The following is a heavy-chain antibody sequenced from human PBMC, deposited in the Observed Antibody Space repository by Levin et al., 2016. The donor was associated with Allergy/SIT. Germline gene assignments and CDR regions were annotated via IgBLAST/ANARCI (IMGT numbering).Heavy chain of an antibody. D-gene: IGHD6-19*01. Sequence: GESLKISCAASGFTFSDYYMSWIRQAPGKGLEWVSYISSSGSTIYYADSVKGRFTISRDNAKNSLYLQMNSLRAEDTAVYYCARGHSGWYDVYWGQGTLVTVSS. CDR2: ISSSGSTI. J-gene: IGHJ4*02. CDR1: GFTFSDYY. CDR3: ARGHSGWYDVY. V-gene: IGHV3-11*01.